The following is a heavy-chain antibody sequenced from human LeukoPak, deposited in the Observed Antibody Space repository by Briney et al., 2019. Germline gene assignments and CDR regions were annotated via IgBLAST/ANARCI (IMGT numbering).Heavy chain of an antibody. Sequence: GGSLRLSCAASGFTFSNAWMSWVRQAPGKGPEWVGRIKSKTDGGTTDYAAPVKGRFTISRDDSKNTLYLQMNSLKTEDTAVYYCTTGSAVGATTYGYWGQGTLVTVSS. CDR1: GFTFSNAW. CDR2: IKSKTDGGTT. J-gene: IGHJ4*02. D-gene: IGHD1-26*01. CDR3: TTGSAVGATTYGY. V-gene: IGHV3-15*01.